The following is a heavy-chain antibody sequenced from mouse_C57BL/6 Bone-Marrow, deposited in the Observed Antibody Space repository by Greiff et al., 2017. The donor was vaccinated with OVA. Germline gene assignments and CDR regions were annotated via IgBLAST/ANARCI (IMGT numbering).Heavy chain of an antibody. CDR1: GYSFTDYN. CDR2: INPNYGTT. V-gene: IGHV1-39*01. CDR3: AREDLLWYPYAMDY. D-gene: IGHD2-1*01. Sequence: LVESGPELVKPGASVKISCKASGYSFTDYNMNWVKQSNGKSLEWIGVINPNYGTTSYNQKFKGKATLTVDQSSSTAYMQLNSLTSEDSAVYYCAREDLLWYPYAMDYWGQGTSVTVSS. J-gene: IGHJ4*01.